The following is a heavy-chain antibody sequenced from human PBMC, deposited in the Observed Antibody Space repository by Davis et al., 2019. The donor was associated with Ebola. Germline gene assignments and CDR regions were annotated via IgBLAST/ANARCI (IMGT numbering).Heavy chain of an antibody. D-gene: IGHD2-15*01. CDR2: INHSGST. CDR3: ARAEESLVVAAKTFDY. Sequence: PSETLSLTCAVYGGSFSGYYWSWIRQPPGKGLEWIGEINHSGSTNYNPSLKSRVTISVDTSKNQFSLKLSSVTAADTAVYYCARAEESLVVAAKTFDYWGQGTLVTVSS. J-gene: IGHJ4*02. V-gene: IGHV4-34*01. CDR1: GGSFSGYY.